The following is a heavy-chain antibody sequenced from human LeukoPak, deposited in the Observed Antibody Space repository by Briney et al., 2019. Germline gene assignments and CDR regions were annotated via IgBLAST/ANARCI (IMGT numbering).Heavy chain of an antibody. V-gene: IGHV3-9*01. Sequence: PGGSLRLSCAASGFIFDDYAMHWVRQLPGKGLEWVSGISWNSGSINYADSVKGRFTISRDNAKNSLYLQMNSLRTEDTAFYYCAKDGAGVRGVIDYWGHGTLVTVSS. D-gene: IGHD3-10*01. CDR2: ISWNSGSI. CDR1: GFIFDDYA. J-gene: IGHJ4*01. CDR3: AKDGAGVRGVIDY.